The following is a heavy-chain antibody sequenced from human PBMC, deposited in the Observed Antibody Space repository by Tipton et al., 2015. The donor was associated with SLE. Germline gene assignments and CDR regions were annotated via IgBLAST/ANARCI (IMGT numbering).Heavy chain of an antibody. CDR2: IFRSGST. CDR3: ARAPGVRVFDY. J-gene: IGHJ4*02. Sequence: TLSLTCTVSGGSINSSDYSWSWIRQPPGKGLEWIGYIFRSGSTYYNPSLKSRVSISVDRTKNQFFLKLSSVTAADTAVYYCARAPGVRVFDYWGQGTLVTVSS. V-gene: IGHV4-30-2*01. D-gene: IGHD3-10*01. CDR1: GGSINSSDYS.